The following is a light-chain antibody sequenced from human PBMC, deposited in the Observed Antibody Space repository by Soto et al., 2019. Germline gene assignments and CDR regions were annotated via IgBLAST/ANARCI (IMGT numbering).Light chain of an antibody. CDR2: DVS. Sequence: QSVLTQPASVSGSLGQSITISCTGASSDVGGYNYVSWYQQHPGKAPKLMISDVSDRPSGVSNRFSGSKSGNTASLTISGLQAEDEADYYCSSYSSSDTPYVFGTGTKVTVL. CDR3: SSYSSSDTPYV. V-gene: IGLV2-14*03. J-gene: IGLJ1*01. CDR1: SSDVGGYNY.